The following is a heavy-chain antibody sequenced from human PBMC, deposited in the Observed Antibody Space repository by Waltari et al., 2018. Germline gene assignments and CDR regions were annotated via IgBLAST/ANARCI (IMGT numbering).Heavy chain of an antibody. CDR2: MNRKGDTI. Sequence: EVQLVESGGGLVQPGGSLRLSCAAPGFMFSSYEMNWVRQGPGKGLEWIFDMNRKGDTIYYADSVRGRFTISRDNARNSLFLQMNSLRAEDTAVYYCAGWVTYTSDWHGSLAPWGQGTLVTVSS. J-gene: IGHJ5*02. V-gene: IGHV3-48*03. D-gene: IGHD6-19*01. CDR1: GFMFSSYE. CDR3: AGWVTYTSDWHGSLAP.